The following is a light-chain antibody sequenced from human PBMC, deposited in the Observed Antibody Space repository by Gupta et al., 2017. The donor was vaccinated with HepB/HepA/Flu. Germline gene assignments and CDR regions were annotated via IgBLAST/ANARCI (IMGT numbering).Light chain of an antibody. CDR1: QSVSSTY. CDR3: QQYVSSPWT. CDR2: SAS. J-gene: IGKJ1*01. Sequence: DIVLTQSPGTLSLSPGERATLSCRASQSVSSTYLAWYQQKPGQAPRLLIYSASSRATGIPDRFSGSGSGTDFTLTISRLEPEDFVVYYCQQYVSSPWTFGQGTKVEIK. V-gene: IGKV3-20*01.